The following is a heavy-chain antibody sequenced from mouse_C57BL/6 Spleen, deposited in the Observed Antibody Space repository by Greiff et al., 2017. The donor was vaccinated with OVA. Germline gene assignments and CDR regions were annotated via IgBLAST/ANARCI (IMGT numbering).Heavy chain of an antibody. CDR1: GYTFTSYW. J-gene: IGHJ4*01. CDR2: IYPSDSET. V-gene: IGHV1-61*01. CDR3: ARGGYAMDY. Sequence: QVQLQHPGAELVRPGSSVKLSCKASGYTFTSYWMDWVKQRPGQGLEWIGNIYPSDSETHYNQKFKDKATLTVDKSSSTAYMQLSSLTSEDSAVYYCARGGYAMDYWGQGTSVTVSS.